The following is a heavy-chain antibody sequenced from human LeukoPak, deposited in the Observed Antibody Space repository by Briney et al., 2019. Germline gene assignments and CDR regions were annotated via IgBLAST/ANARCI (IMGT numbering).Heavy chain of an antibody. V-gene: IGHV4-59*01. CDR3: AREEYDYFDY. J-gene: IGHJ4*02. Sequence: SETLSLTCTASGASISSYYWSWIRQPPGKGLEWIGYIYYSGSTNYNPSLKSRVTISVDTSKNQFSLKLSSVTAADTAVYYCAREEYDYFDYWGQGTLVTVSS. D-gene: IGHD2/OR15-2a*01. CDR1: GASISSYY. CDR2: IYYSGST.